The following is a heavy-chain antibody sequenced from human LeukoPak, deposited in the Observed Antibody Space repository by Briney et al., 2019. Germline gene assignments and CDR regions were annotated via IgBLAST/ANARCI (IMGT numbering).Heavy chain of an antibody. CDR3: ARAYCTGGGCYEYY. D-gene: IGHD2-15*01. J-gene: IGHJ4*02. CDR1: GHIYTDYW. V-gene: IGHV5-51*01. CDR2: IYPRDSDT. Sequence: GESLKISCKGSGHIYTDYWIAWVRQMPGKGLEWMGIIYPRDSDTRYSPSFLGQVTISADKSISTAYLQWSRLKASDTTVYYCARAYCTGGGCYEYYWGQGTLVTVSS.